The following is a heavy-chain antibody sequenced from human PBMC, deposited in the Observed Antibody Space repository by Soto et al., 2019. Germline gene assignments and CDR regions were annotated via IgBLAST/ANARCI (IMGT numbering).Heavy chain of an antibody. Sequence: QLQLQESGPGLVKPSETLSLTCTVSGGSISSSSYWGWIRQPPGKGLEWIGSIYSIGSTYYNPSLKSRVTISVDTSKNPFSLKLSSVTAAGTAVYYCRRSSRYSTDVWGQGTTVTVSS. CDR3: RRSSRYSTDV. CDR1: GGSISSSSY. J-gene: IGHJ6*02. D-gene: IGHD6-13*01. V-gene: IGHV4-39*01. CDR2: IYSIGST.